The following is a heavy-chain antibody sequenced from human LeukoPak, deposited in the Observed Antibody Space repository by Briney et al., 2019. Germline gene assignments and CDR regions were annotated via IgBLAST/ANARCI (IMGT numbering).Heavy chain of an antibody. Sequence: GGSLRLSCAASGFTVSSNYMSWVRQAPGKGLEWVSVIYSGGSTYYADSVKGRFTTSRDNSKNTLYLQMNSLRAEDTAVYYCATTYDSSGYFDYWGQGTLVTVSS. CDR3: ATTYDSSGYFDY. CDR1: GFTVSSNY. J-gene: IGHJ4*02. D-gene: IGHD3-22*01. CDR2: IYSGGST. V-gene: IGHV3-53*01.